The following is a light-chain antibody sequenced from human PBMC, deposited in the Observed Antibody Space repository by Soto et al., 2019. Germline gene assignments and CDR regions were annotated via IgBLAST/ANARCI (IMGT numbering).Light chain of an antibody. CDR3: QQYNNWPWT. V-gene: IGKV3-15*01. J-gene: IGKJ1*01. Sequence: EIVMTQSPATLSVSPGERATLSCRASQSVSSNLAWYQQKPGQAPRLLIYVASTRATGVPDKFSGSGSGTEFTLTISSLQSEDFAVYYCQQYNNWPWTFGQGTKVDIK. CDR1: QSVSSN. CDR2: VAS.